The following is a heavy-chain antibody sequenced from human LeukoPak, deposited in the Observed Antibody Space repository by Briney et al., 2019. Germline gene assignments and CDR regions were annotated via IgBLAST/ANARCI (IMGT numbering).Heavy chain of an antibody. V-gene: IGHV1-2*02. Sequence: VASVKVSCKASGYTFTGYYMHWVRQAPGQGLEWMGWINPNSGGTNYAQKFQGRVTMTRDTSISTAYMELSRLRSDDTAVYYCARQDPEEGNWFDPWGQGTRVTVSS. D-gene: IGHD2-15*01. CDR1: GYTFTGYY. CDR3: ARQDPEEGNWFDP. CDR2: INPNSGGT. J-gene: IGHJ5*02.